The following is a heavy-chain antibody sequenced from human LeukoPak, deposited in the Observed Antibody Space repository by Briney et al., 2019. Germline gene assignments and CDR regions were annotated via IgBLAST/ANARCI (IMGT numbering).Heavy chain of an antibody. J-gene: IGHJ6*03. CDR1: GFTFDDYC. Sequence: PGGSLRLSRAASGFTFDDYCMSWVRQAPGKGLEWVSGINWNGGSTGYAGSVKGRFTISRDNAKNSLYLQMNSLRAEDTALYYCARDGTTQRILTNVDYYYMDVWGKGTTVTVSS. CDR3: ARDGTTQRILTNVDYYYMDV. V-gene: IGHV3-20*04. D-gene: IGHD1-7*01. CDR2: INWNGGST.